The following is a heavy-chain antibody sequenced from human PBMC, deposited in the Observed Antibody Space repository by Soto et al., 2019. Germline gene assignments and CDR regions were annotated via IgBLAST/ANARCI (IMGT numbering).Heavy chain of an antibody. CDR1: GFTFSAYH. Sequence: EVQLVESGGGLVMPGGSLRLSCAASGFTFSAYHMNWVRQAPGKGLEWVSSINPTSSHIYYADSVRGRFTISRDDSKNSVSLPMNSLRTEDAALYDCARGYCGGGGCYLRRDAFDVWGQGTMVTVSS. J-gene: IGHJ3*01. CDR2: INPTSSHI. CDR3: ARGYCGGGGCYLRRDAFDV. V-gene: IGHV3-21*01. D-gene: IGHD2-15*01.